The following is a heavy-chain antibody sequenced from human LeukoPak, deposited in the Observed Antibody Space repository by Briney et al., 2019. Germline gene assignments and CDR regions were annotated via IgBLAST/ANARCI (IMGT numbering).Heavy chain of an antibody. CDR3: AKDIRSYYDSSGFDY. V-gene: IGHV4-34*01. Sequence: SETLSLTCTVSGGSITSDHWNWIRQPPGKGLEWIGEINHSGSTNYNPSLKSRVTISVDTSKNQFSLKLSSVTAADTAVYYCAKDIRSYYDSSGFDYWGQGTLVTVSS. J-gene: IGHJ4*02. D-gene: IGHD3-22*01. CDR1: GGSITSDH. CDR2: INHSGST.